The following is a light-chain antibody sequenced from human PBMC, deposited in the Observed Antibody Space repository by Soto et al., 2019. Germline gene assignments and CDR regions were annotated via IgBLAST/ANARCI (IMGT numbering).Light chain of an antibody. V-gene: IGKV3-20*01. J-gene: IGKJ2*01. CDR1: QSVTRNY. Sequence: EIVLTQSPGTLSLSPGERATLSCRASQSVTRNYLAWYRQKPGQAPRLLIYAASSRATGTPDRFSSSGSGTDFTLTISRLEPEDFAMYFCQHYGSSPFTFGQGSKLEMK. CDR3: QHYGSSPFT. CDR2: AAS.